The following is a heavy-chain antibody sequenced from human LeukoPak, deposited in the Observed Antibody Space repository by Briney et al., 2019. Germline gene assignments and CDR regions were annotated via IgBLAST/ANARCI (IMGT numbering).Heavy chain of an antibody. Sequence: PGGSLRLSCAASGLHFSGTAMSWVRQAPGKGLEWVSTITRGGAGTYYADSVKGRFTISRDNSKNTLYLRVNSLRAEDTAVYYCARDHPNCVGTDCLLFDYWGQGTLVTVSS. CDR3: ARDHPNCVGTDCLLFDY. J-gene: IGHJ4*02. CDR2: ITRGGAGT. D-gene: IGHD2-21*01. CDR1: GLHFSGTA. V-gene: IGHV3-23*01.